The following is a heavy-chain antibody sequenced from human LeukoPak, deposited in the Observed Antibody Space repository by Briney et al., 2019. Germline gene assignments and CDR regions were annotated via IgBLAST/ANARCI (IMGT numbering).Heavy chain of an antibody. CDR2: ISWNSGSI. V-gene: IGHV3-9*01. CDR1: GFTFDDYA. D-gene: IGHD3-22*01. Sequence: GGSLRLSCAAPGFTFDDYAMHWVRQAPGKGLEWVSDISWNSGSIGYADSVKGRFTISRDNAKNSLYLQMNSLRAEDTALYYCAKGAGYYDSSGYYDYWGQGTLVTVSS. J-gene: IGHJ4*02. CDR3: AKGAGYYDSSGYYDY.